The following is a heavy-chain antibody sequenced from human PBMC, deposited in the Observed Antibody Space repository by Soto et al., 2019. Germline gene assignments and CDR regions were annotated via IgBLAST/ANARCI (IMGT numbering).Heavy chain of an antibody. V-gene: IGHV1-18*01. CDR1: GYTFTNYG. CDR3: ANSYGSGTDRYCDY. Sequence: QVQLVQSGAEVKKPVASVKVSCKASGYTFTNYGISWVRQAPGQGRVWMGWISAYNGNTNYAQKVQGRVTMSTETSTSTAYMELRSLRSDDTAVYYWANSYGSGTDRYCDYWGQGTLVTVSS. CDR2: ISAYNGNT. J-gene: IGHJ4*02. D-gene: IGHD3-10*01.